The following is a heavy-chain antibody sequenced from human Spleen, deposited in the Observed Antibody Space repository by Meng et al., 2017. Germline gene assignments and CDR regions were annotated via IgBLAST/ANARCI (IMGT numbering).Heavy chain of an antibody. D-gene: IGHD3-22*01. CDR3: AREFHSSGSAGTFDI. CDR1: GFTFSAYS. CDR2: IKSDGIVT. Sequence: GESLKISCAASGFTFSAYSMHWFRQAPGKGLVWVSRIKSDGIVTSYADSVKDRFTMSRDMSKNTLFLEMNNLRAQDTAVYYCAREFHSSGSAGTFDIWGQGTMVTVSS. V-gene: IGHV3-74*01. J-gene: IGHJ3*02.